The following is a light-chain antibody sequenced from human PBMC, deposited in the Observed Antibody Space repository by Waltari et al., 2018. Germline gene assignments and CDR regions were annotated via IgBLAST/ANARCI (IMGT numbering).Light chain of an antibody. J-gene: IGLJ3*02. CDR3: QTGGHGTWV. CDR2: VNIDGSH. V-gene: IGLV4-69*01. CDR1: SGHSSNV. Sequence: QLVLTQSPSASASLGASVKLTCTLSSGHSSNVISRLQQQPEKGPRYLMKVNIDGSHNKGDEXXGRFSGSSSGAERYLTISSLQSEDEADYYCQTGGHGTWVFGGGTKLTVL.